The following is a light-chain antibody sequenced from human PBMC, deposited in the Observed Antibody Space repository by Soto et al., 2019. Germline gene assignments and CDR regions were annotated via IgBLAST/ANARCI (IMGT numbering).Light chain of an antibody. J-gene: IGKJ5*01. Sequence: EIVLTQSPATLSLSPGERATLSCRTSQTIRGLLNWYQQRPGQAPRLLIYDTSNRATDIPARFSGSGSGTDFILTISSLDPEDFGVYFCQQRHNWPITFGQGTRLDMK. CDR3: QQRHNWPIT. CDR1: QTIRGL. V-gene: IGKV3-11*01. CDR2: DTS.